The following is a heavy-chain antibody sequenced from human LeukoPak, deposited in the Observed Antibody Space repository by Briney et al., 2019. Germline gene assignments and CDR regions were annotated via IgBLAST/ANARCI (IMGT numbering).Heavy chain of an antibody. D-gene: IGHD5-18*01. Sequence: ASVKVSCKASGYTFTSYSISWVRQAPGQGLEWMGWISAYNGNTNYAQKLQGRVTMTTDTSTSTAYMELRSLRSDDTAVYYCARRAPGGYSYGLDYWGQGTLVTVSS. CDR3: ARRAPGGYSYGLDY. V-gene: IGHV1-18*01. J-gene: IGHJ4*02. CDR1: GYTFTSYS. CDR2: ISAYNGNT.